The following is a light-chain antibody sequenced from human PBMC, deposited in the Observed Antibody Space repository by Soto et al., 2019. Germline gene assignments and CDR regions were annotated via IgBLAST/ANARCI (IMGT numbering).Light chain of an antibody. CDR1: SGDGGGYKY. J-gene: IGLJ1*01. Sequence: QPALTQPASVSGSTGQSITISCPGTSGDGGGYKYVSWYQQHPGKAPKPMIYEVSNRPSGVSNRFSGSKAGNTASLTISGRQAEDGADYHCRSYTRSSALVCGTGTKVTV. CDR2: EVS. CDR3: RSYTRSSALV. V-gene: IGLV2-14*01.